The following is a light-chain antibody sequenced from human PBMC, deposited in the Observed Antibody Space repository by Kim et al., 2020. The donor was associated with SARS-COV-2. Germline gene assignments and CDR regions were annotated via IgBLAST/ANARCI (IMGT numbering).Light chain of an antibody. J-gene: IGLJ3*02. CDR1: RSNNGSNT. Sequence: GQSVTISCSGSRSNNGSNTVNWYQQFPGTAPQLLSDTDDRRPSGVSDRVSGSKSGTSASLAISALRSEEEADYDCATWDDSLDVWMFGGGTQLTVL. CDR2: TDD. V-gene: IGLV1-44*01. CDR3: ATWDDSLDVWM.